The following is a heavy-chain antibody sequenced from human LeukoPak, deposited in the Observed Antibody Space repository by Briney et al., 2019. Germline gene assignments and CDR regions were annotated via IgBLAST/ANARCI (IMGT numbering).Heavy chain of an antibody. D-gene: IGHD5-12*01. CDR2: ISSSSSYI. Sequence: GGSLRLSCAASGFTSSSYSMNWVRQAPGKGLEWVSSISSSSSYIYYADSVKGRFTISRDNAKNSLYLQMNSLRAEDTAVYYCARDPGGSGYDYGGFDYWGQGTLVTVSS. CDR1: GFTSSSYS. J-gene: IGHJ4*02. V-gene: IGHV3-21*01. CDR3: ARDPGGSGYDYGGFDY.